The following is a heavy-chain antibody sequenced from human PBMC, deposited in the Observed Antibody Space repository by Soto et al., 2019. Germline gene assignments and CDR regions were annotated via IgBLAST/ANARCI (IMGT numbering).Heavy chain of an antibody. Sequence: GGSLRLSCAASGFTFSSYSMNWVRQAPGKGLEWVSSISSSSSYIYYADSVKGRFTISRDNAKNSLYLQMNSLRAEDTAVYYCARRTRYYYDSSGSLRQNAFDIWGQGTMVTVSS. CDR1: GFTFSSYS. CDR3: ARRTRYYYDSSGSLRQNAFDI. CDR2: ISSSSSYI. D-gene: IGHD3-22*01. V-gene: IGHV3-21*01. J-gene: IGHJ3*02.